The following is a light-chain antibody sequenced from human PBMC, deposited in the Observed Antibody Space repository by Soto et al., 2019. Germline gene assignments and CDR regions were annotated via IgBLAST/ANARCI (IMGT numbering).Light chain of an antibody. V-gene: IGKV4-1*01. Sequence: DIVMTQSPDSLAVSLGERATINCRSSQSILYSSSNRNYLAWYQQRPGQPPKLLISWASTRESGVPDRFSGSGSGTDFTLTISSLQAEDVAVYYCQQYYTSSRLTFGQGTKVEI. J-gene: IGKJ1*01. CDR3: QQYYTSSRLT. CDR1: QSILYSSSNRNY. CDR2: WAS.